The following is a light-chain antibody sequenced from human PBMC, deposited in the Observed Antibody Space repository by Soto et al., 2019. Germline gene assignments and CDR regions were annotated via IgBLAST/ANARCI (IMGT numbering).Light chain of an antibody. V-gene: IGLV2-14*01. Sequence: QSALTQPASVSGSPGQSITISCTGTSSDVGAYNYVSWYQQYPGKAPKLMIYGVTNRPSGVSNRFSGSKTGNTASLTISGLQAEDEADYYCGSWDSSLSAYVFGTGTKVTVL. CDR1: SSDVGAYNY. CDR2: GVT. J-gene: IGLJ1*01. CDR3: GSWDSSLSAYV.